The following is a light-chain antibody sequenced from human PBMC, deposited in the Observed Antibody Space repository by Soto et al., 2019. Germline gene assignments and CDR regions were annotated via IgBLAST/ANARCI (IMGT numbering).Light chain of an antibody. Sequence: EIVLTQSPATLSLSPGERATLSCRASQSVSSYLAWYQQKPGQAPRLLIYDTSNRATGIPVRFSGSGSGTDFTLTISSLEPEDFAVYYCQQRSNWPWTFGGGTKVEIK. CDR1: QSVSSY. CDR3: QQRSNWPWT. V-gene: IGKV3-11*01. J-gene: IGKJ4*01. CDR2: DTS.